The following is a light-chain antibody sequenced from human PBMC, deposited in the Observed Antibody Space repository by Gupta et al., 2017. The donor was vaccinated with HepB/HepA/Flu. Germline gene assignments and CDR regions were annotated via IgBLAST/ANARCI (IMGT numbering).Light chain of an antibody. CDR2: AAS. Sequence: DTHLTRPPSPLSASVGDRVTITCRASQSISSYLNWYQQKPGKAPKLLIYAASSLQSGVPSRFSGSGSGTDFTLTISSLQPEDFATYYCQQSYSTPRTFGQGTKVEIK. CDR1: QSISSY. V-gene: IGKV1-39*01. J-gene: IGKJ1*01. CDR3: QQSYSTPRT.